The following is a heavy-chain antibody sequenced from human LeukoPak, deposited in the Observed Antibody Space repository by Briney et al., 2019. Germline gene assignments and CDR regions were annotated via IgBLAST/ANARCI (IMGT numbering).Heavy chain of an antibody. J-gene: IGHJ4*02. CDR2: INHSGST. CDR3: ARDNRIGELNRYFDY. V-gene: IGHV4-34*01. D-gene: IGHD1-26*01. CDR1: GGSFSGYY. Sequence: SETLSLTCAVYGGSFSGYYWSWIRQPPGKGLEWIGEINHSGSTNYNPSLKSRVTISVDTSKNQFSLKLSSVTAADTAVYYCARDNRIGELNRYFDYWGQGTLVTVSS.